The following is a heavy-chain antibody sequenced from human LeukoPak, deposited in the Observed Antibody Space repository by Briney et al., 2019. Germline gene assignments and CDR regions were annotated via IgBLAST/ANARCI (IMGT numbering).Heavy chain of an antibody. CDR3: ARRRDWNDVLDY. V-gene: IGHV4-34*01. D-gene: IGHD1-1*01. CDR1: GGSFSGHY. J-gene: IGHJ4*02. Sequence: SETLSLTCAVYGGSFSGHYWSGIRQPPGKGLEWIGEASHSSNTNYSPSLKSRVSISVDTSKNQFSLRLSSVTAADTAVYYCARRRDWNDVLDYWGQGTLVTVSS. CDR2: ASHSSNT.